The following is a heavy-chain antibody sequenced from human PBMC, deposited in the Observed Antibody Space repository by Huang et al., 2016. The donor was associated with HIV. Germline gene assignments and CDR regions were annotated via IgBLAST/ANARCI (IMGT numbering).Heavy chain of an antibody. CDR1: GGSLSGDY. Sequence: QVQLHQWGAGLLKPSETLSLTCAVYGGSLSGDYWSWIRQPPGKGLEWIGEINHSGSTNYNPSLKSRVAVSVDMSKNQFSRKLSSVIAADTAMYYCARNYDSSGYDAFDIWGQGTMVIVSS. J-gene: IGHJ3*02. D-gene: IGHD3-22*01. CDR2: INHSGST. V-gene: IGHV4-34*01. CDR3: ARNYDSSGYDAFDI.